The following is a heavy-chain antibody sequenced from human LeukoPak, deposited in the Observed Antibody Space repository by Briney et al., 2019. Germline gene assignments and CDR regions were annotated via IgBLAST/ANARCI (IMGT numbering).Heavy chain of an antibody. CDR1: GFTFSSYE. Sequence: GGSLRLSCAASGFTFSSYEMNWVRQAPGKRLEWVSYISSSGRTIYYADSVKGRFTISRDNAKNSLCLQMNGLRAVDTAVYYGARGRYSSGWGFDYWGQGTLVTVSS. CDR2: ISSSGRTI. V-gene: IGHV3-48*03. D-gene: IGHD6-19*01. J-gene: IGHJ4*02. CDR3: ARGRYSSGWGFDY.